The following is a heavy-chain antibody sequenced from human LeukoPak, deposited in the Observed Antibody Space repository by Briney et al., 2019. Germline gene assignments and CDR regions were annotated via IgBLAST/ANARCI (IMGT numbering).Heavy chain of an antibody. J-gene: IGHJ4*02. CDR2: INPNSGGT. Sequence: ASVKVSCKASGYTFTGYYMHWVRQAPGQGLEWMGWINPNSGGTNYAQKFQGRVTMTRDTSISTAYMEPSRLRSDDTAVYYCARVYEGYCSSTSCYTYYYFDYWGQGTLVTVSS. D-gene: IGHD2-2*02. CDR3: ARVYEGYCSSTSCYTYYYFDY. CDR1: GYTFTGYY. V-gene: IGHV1-2*02.